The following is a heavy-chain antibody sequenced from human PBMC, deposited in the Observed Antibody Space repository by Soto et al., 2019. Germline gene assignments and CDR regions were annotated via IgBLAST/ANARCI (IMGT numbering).Heavy chain of an antibody. D-gene: IGHD4-17*01. CDR1: GYIFNNYG. CDR3: ARDIDFGIDF. CDR2: IYSKEGKI. Sequence: QVQLVQSGAEVQKPGASVKVSCKTSGYIFNNYGISWVRQAPGQGLEWMGWIYSKEGKINFAQKFQGRVTMTTDTSTSTAYIELRSLTFDDSAVYFCARDIDFGIDFWGQGTLVTVSS. J-gene: IGHJ4*02. V-gene: IGHV1-18*01.